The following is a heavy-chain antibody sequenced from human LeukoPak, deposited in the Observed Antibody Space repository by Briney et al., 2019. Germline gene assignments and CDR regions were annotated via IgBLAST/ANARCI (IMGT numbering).Heavy chain of an antibody. V-gene: IGHV4-59*01. J-gene: IGHJ4*02. Sequence: MASETLSLTCTVSGGSISSYYWTWIRQPPGKGLEWIGYNSYSGNTNYNPSLRSRLTISVDMSKNQFFLKLSSVTAADTAVYYCARAGSGWSFDYWGQGTLVTVSS. CDR3: ARAGSGWSFDY. CDR1: GGSISSYY. D-gene: IGHD6-19*01. CDR2: NSYSGNT.